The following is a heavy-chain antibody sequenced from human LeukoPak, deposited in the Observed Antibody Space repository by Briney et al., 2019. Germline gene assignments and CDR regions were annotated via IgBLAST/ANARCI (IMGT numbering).Heavy chain of an antibody. CDR1: GFTFSDYY. D-gene: IGHD4-23*01. V-gene: IGHV3-11*05. CDR2: ISNTGSYT. CDR3: ARGGTAVIAPYAFDI. Sequence: RGSLRLSCAASGFTFSDYYMSWIRQAPGKGLEWVSYISNTGSYTKYADSVKGRFPISRDNAKNSLYLQLNSLTAEDTAVYYCARGGTAVIAPYAFDIWGQGTMVTVSS. J-gene: IGHJ3*02.